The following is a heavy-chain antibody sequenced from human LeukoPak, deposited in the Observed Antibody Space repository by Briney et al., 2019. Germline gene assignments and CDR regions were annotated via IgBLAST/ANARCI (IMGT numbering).Heavy chain of an antibody. V-gene: IGHV4-38-2*02. J-gene: IGHJ4*02. CDR2: IYRSGTT. CDR1: GYSIRTSHY. Sequence: SETLPLTCTVSGYSIRTSHYWGWIRQSPGKGLEWIGNIYRSGTTYYNPSLKSRVTISMDTSKNQFSLKLSSVTAADTAVYYCARQGNGDYDFDYWGQGTLVTVSS. D-gene: IGHD4-17*01. CDR3: ARQGNGDYDFDY.